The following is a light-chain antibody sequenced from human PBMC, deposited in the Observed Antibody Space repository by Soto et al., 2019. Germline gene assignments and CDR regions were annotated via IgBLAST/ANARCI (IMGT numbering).Light chain of an antibody. CDR3: HLYVNSPRT. CDR1: QSVSTSY. V-gene: IGKV3-20*01. Sequence: EVVLTQSPGTLSLSPGERATLSCRASQSVSTSYLTWYQQKPGQAPRLLIYATSNRATGIPDRFSGSGSGTDFTLIISRLEPEDFAVYYCHLYVNSPRTFGQGTNVEI. CDR2: ATS. J-gene: IGKJ1*01.